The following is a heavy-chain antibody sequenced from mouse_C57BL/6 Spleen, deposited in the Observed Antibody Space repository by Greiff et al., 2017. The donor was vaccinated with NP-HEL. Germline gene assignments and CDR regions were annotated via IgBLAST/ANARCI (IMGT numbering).Heavy chain of an antibody. CDR2: ISDGGSYT. D-gene: IGHD1-1*01. CDR3: ARDRWVGAMDY. CDR1: GFTFSSYA. V-gene: IGHV5-4*01. Sequence: EVHLVESGGGLVKPGGSLKLSCAASGFTFSSYAMSWVRQTPEKRLEWVATISDGGSYTYYPDNVKGRFTISRDNAKNNLYLQMSHLKSEDTAMYYCARDRWVGAMDYWGQGTSVTVSS. J-gene: IGHJ4*01.